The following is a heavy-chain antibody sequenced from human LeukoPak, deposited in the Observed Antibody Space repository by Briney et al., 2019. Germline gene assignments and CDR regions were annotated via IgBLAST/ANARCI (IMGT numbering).Heavy chain of an antibody. CDR1: GFTFSDHY. CDR3: ATGGYDSRGYYTDY. J-gene: IGHJ4*02. Sequence: GGSLILSFAASGFTFSDHYMDWVRQAPGKGLEWVGRTRDKDNRYTTEYAASVKGRFTISRDDSKNSLYLQMNSLKTEDTAVYFCATGGYDSRGYYTDYWGQGTLVTVSS. V-gene: IGHV3-72*01. CDR2: TRDKDNRYTT. D-gene: IGHD3-22*01.